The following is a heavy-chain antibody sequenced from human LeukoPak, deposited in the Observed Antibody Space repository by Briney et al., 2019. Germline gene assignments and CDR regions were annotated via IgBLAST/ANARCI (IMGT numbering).Heavy chain of an antibody. CDR3: ARRGYYDSSGYFRSVSIDI. Sequence: PGGSLRLSCAASGFTVSSNYMSWVRQAPGKGLEWVSVIYSGGSTYYADSVKGRFTISRDNSKNTLYLQMNSLRAEDTAVYYCARRGYYDSSGYFRSVSIDIWGQGTMVTVSS. J-gene: IGHJ3*02. D-gene: IGHD3-22*01. CDR1: GFTVSSNY. V-gene: IGHV3-66*04. CDR2: IYSGGST.